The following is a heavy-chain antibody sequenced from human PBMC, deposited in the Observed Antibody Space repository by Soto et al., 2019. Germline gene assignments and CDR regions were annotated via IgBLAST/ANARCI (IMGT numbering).Heavy chain of an antibody. CDR2: IYYSGST. CDR3: ARFPYYYGSGSYRNDL. CDR1: GGSISSGGYY. V-gene: IGHV4-31*03. Sequence: QVQLQESGPGLVKPSQTLSLTCTVSGGSISSGGYYWSWIRQHPGKGLEWIGYIYYSGSTYYNPSLKSRGTISVDTSKNQFSLKLSSVTAADTAVYYCARFPYYYGSGSYRNDLWGRGTLVTVSS. J-gene: IGHJ2*01. D-gene: IGHD3-10*01.